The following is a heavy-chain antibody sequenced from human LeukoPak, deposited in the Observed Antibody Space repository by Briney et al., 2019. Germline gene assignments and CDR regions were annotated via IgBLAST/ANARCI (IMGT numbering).Heavy chain of an antibody. V-gene: IGHV4-59*01. CDR1: GGSISSYY. CDR3: ARGPGYSSSWYLSHYFDY. Sequence: SETLSLTCTVSGGSISSYYWSWIRQPPGKGLEWIGYIYYSGGTNYNPSLKSRVTISVDTSKNQFSLKLSSVTAADTAVYYCARGPGYSSSWYLSHYFDYWGQGTLVTVSS. J-gene: IGHJ4*02. CDR2: IYYSGGT. D-gene: IGHD6-13*01.